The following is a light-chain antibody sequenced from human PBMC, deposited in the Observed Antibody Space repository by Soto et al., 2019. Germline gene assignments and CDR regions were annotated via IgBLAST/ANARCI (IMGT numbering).Light chain of an antibody. J-gene: IGLJ1*01. CDR3: SSYTSSNTLYV. Sequence: QSVLTQPASVSGSPGQSTTISCTGTSREVGGYNYVSWYHQHPGKAPKLLIYDVRNRPSGVSNRLSGSKSGNTASLTISGLQAEDEADYYCSSYTSSNTLYVFGAGTKLTVL. V-gene: IGLV2-14*01. CDR2: DVR. CDR1: SREVGGYNY.